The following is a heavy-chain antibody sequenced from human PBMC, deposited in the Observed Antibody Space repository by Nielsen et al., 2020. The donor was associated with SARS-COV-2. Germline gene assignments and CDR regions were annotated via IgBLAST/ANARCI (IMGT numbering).Heavy chain of an antibody. V-gene: IGHV4-59*12. CDR1: GVSISTYY. CDR2: IYYSGST. CDR3: ARAPITMIVVVNAFDI. D-gene: IGHD3-22*01. J-gene: IGHJ3*02. Sequence: SETLSLTCTVSGVSISTYYWSWIRQPPGKGLEWIGYIYYSGSTNYNPSLKSRVTIPVDTSKNQFSLKLSSVTAADTAVYYCARAPITMIVVVNAFDIWGQGTMVTVSS.